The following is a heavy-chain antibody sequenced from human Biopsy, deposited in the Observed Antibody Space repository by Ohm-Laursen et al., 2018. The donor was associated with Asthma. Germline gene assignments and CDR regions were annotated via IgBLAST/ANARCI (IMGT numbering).Heavy chain of an antibody. Sequence: SLRLSCSASGFVFRSHAMHWVRQAPGKGLEWVAVVSYDGGVAHYADSMKGRFTVSRDNAKSTLYLQMNRLRTDDTAVYYCAKRRGYSDLTDFDHWGQGTLVTVSS. CDR1: GFVFRSHA. CDR3: AKRRGYSDLTDFDH. J-gene: IGHJ4*02. D-gene: IGHD3-3*01. V-gene: IGHV3-30*18. CDR2: VSYDGGVA.